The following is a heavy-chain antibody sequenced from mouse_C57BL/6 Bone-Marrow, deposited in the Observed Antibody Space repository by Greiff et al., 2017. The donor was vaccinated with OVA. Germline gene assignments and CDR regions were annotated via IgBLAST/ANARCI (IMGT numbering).Heavy chain of an antibody. CDR2: IYPGDGDT. D-gene: IGHD2-3*01. Sequence: VQLQQSGPELVKPGASVKISCKASGYAFSSSWMNWVKQRPGKGLEWIGRIYPGDGDTNYNGKFKGKATLTADKSSSTAYMQLSSLTSEDSAVSFCAGGRWLLRDWDFDVWGTGTTVTVSS. J-gene: IGHJ1*03. CDR1: GYAFSSSW. V-gene: IGHV1-82*01. CDR3: AGGRWLLRDWDFDV.